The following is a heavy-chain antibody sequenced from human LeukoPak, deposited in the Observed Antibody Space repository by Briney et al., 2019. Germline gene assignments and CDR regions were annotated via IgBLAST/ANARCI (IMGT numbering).Heavy chain of an antibody. CDR3: ARVYVHYDFWSGYLNWFDP. CDR1: GGSISSYY. CDR2: IYTSGST. V-gene: IGHV4-4*07. J-gene: IGHJ5*02. D-gene: IGHD3-3*01. Sequence: SETLSLTCTVSGGSISSYYWSWIRQPAGKGLEWIGRIYTSGSTNYNPSLKSRVTMSVDTSKNRFSPKLSSVTAADTAVYYCARVYVHYDFWSGYLNWFDPWGQGTLVTVSS.